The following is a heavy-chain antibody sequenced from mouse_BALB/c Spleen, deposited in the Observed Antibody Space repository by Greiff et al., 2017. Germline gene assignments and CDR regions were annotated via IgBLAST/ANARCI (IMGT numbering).Heavy chain of an antibody. CDR1: GFNIKDYY. D-gene: IGHD1-1*02. CDR3: ARYGLGFAY. J-gene: IGHJ3*01. CDR2: IDPENGNT. V-gene: IGHV14-1*02. Sequence: VQLQQSGAELVRPGALVKLSCKASGFNIKDYYMHWVKQRPEQGLEWIGWIDPENGNTIYDPKFQGKASITADTSSNTAYLQLSSLTSEDTAVYYCARYGLGFAYWGQGTLVTVSA.